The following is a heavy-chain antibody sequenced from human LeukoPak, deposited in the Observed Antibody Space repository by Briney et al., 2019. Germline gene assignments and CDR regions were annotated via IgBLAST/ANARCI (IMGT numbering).Heavy chain of an antibody. J-gene: IGHJ4*02. V-gene: IGHV4-39*01. CDR1: GGSISSSSHC. CDR2: LFFGGRT. CDR3: ARQVESYCFDY. D-gene: IGHD1-1*01. Sequence: SETLSLTCNVAGGSISSSSHCWGWIRQPPGKGLEWIGSLFFGGRTYYNPSLKSRVTMSVDTSKNQFFLNLSSVAATDTAVYYCARQVESYCFDYWGQGTLVTVSS.